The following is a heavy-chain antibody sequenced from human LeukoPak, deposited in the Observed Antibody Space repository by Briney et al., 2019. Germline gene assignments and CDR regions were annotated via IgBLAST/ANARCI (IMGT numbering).Heavy chain of an antibody. CDR1: GGSVGSDNSY. J-gene: IGHJ4*02. D-gene: IGHD3-10*01. V-gene: IGHV4-61*02. CDR2: IYADGSS. Sequence: SETLSLTCTVSGGSVGSDNSYWNWIRQPAGKALEWIGRIYADGSSNYNPSLKSRVTILVDTSKNQFSLRLSSMTAAGTAVYFCARGYYYRTWGLGTLVTVSS. CDR3: ARGYYYRT.